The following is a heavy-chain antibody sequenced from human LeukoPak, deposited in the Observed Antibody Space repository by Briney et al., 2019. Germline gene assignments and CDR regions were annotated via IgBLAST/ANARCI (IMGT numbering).Heavy chain of an antibody. Sequence: SVKVSCKASGGTFSSYTINWVRQAPGQGLEWMGGIIYIFGTANYAQKFQGRVTITADKSTSTAYMELSSLRSEDTAVYYCARAGIVVVTGGGAFDIWGQGTMVTVSS. D-gene: IGHD2-21*02. CDR2: IIYIFGTA. CDR1: GGTFSSYT. CDR3: ARAGIVVVTGGGAFDI. J-gene: IGHJ3*02. V-gene: IGHV1-69*06.